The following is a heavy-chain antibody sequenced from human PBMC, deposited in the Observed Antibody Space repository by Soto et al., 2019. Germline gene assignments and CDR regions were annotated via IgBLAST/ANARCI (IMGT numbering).Heavy chain of an antibody. CDR2: IYYSGST. CDR3: ARARDYVWGSYRLFDY. Sequence: PSETLSLTGTVSVRSISSGGYYWSWILQHPGKGLEWIGYIYYSGSTYYNPSLKSRVTISVDTSKNQFSLKLSSVTAADTAVYYCARARDYVWGSYRLFDYWGQGTLVTVSS. J-gene: IGHJ4*02. V-gene: IGHV4-31*03. CDR1: VRSISSGGYY. D-gene: IGHD3-16*02.